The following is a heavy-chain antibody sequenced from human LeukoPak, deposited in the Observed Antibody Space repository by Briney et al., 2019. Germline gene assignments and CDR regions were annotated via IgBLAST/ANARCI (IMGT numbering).Heavy chain of an antibody. D-gene: IGHD3-22*01. CDR2: ISSSGTTI. Sequence: GGSLRLSCAASGFTFSGYYMSWIRQAPGKGLEWVSYISSSGTTIYYADSVKGRFTISRDNAKNSLYLQMNSLRAEDTAVYYCARVRGYYDSNGYYAATYYFDYWGQGTLVTVSS. J-gene: IGHJ4*02. V-gene: IGHV3-11*04. CDR3: ARVRGYYDSNGYYAATYYFDY. CDR1: GFTFSGYY.